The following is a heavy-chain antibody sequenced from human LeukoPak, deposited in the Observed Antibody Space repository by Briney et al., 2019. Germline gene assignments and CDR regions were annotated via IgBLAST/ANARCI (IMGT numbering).Heavy chain of an antibody. CDR2: IFHSGST. D-gene: IGHD2-2*02. Sequence: SETLSLTCTVSGASISSGTYFWIWVRQPPGKAREWIGYIFHSGSTYYNPSLKSRVTISVDRSKNQFSLTLTSVTAADTAVYYCAREGKLGYCSGSSCYSYFDLWGRGTLVTVSS. V-gene: IGHV4-30-2*01. J-gene: IGHJ2*01. CDR1: GASISSGTYF. CDR3: AREGKLGYCSGSSCYSYFDL.